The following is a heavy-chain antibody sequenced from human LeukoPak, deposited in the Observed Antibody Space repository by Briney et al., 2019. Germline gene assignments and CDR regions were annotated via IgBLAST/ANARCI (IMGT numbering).Heavy chain of an antibody. CDR2: ISSSSSTI. CDR3: ARDRGEQQLVWYFDY. V-gene: IGHV3-48*01. CDR1: GFTFSSYS. J-gene: IGHJ4*02. D-gene: IGHD6-13*01. Sequence: GGSLRLSCAASGFTFSSYSMNWVRQAPGKGLEWVSYISSSSSTIYYADSVKGRFTISRDNAKNSLYLQMNSLRAEDTAVYYCARDRGEQQLVWYFDYWGQGTLVTVSS.